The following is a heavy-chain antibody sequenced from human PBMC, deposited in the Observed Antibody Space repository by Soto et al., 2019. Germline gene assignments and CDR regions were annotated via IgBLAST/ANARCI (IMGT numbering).Heavy chain of an antibody. CDR1: GFTFSSYG. D-gene: IGHD2-15*01. V-gene: IGHV3-30*18. Sequence: GGSLRLSCAASGFTFSSYGMHWVRQAPGKGLEWVAVISYDGSNKYYADSVKGRFTISSDNSKNTLYLQMNSLRAEDTAVYYCAKVGYECSGGSCYEWFDPWGQGTLVTVSS. CDR3: AKVGYECSGGSCYEWFDP. J-gene: IGHJ5*02. CDR2: ISYDGSNK.